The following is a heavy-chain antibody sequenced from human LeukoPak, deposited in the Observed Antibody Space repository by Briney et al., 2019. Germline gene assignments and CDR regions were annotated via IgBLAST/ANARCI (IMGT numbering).Heavy chain of an antibody. CDR2: ISPNSGGT. CDR3: SVAATWDY. Sequence: VASVKVSCKASGYTFTGYYMHWVRQAPGQGLEWMGRISPNSGGTNYAQKFQGRVTMTRDTSISTAYMELSRLRSDDTAVYYCSVAATWDYWGQGTLVTVSS. D-gene: IGHD6-19*01. CDR1: GYTFTGYY. V-gene: IGHV1-2*06. J-gene: IGHJ4*02.